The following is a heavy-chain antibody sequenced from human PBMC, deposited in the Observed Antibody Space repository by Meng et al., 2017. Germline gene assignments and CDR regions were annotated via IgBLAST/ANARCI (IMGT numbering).Heavy chain of an antibody. D-gene: IGHD6-13*01. CDR2: ISSSSSYI. J-gene: IGHJ4*02. Sequence: VELGGGWLQPGGSLMLSGAASGFTFSSYSMNWVRQAPGKGLEWVSSISSSSSYIYYADSVKGRFTISRDNAKNSLYLQMNSLRAEDTAVYYCARASSDSSSWYIDYWGQGTLVTVS. CDR1: GFTFSSYS. CDR3: ARASSDSSSWYIDY. V-gene: IGHV3-21*01.